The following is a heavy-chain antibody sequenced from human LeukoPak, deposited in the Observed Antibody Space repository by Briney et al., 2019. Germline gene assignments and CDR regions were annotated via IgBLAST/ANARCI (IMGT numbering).Heavy chain of an antibody. CDR1: RFTFSNYW. CDR2: INKNGGEE. D-gene: IGHD6-6*01. J-gene: IGHJ6*03. V-gene: IGHV3-7*01. Sequence: GGSLRLSCVASRFTFSNYWMTWVRQAPGKGLERVANINKNGGEEYYMESVKGRFTISRDNAKNSLYLQMNSLRAEDTAVYYCARDQQLDRYYYYYMDVWGKGTTVTVSS. CDR3: ARDQQLDRYYYYYMDV.